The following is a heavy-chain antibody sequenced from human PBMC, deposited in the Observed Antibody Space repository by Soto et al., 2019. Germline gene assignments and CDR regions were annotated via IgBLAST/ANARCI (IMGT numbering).Heavy chain of an antibody. CDR3: ARGSGARAVTRDYYYYGMHV. CDR2: IYYSGST. D-gene: IGHD4-17*01. Sequence: SDTLTLTCSVSGRSISIYYWSWLRHPPGKGLEWIAYIYYSGSTNYNPFLKSRVTISVDTTKNQFSLKLSSVTAADTAVYYCARGSGARAVTRDYYYYGMHVWGQGTTVTV. J-gene: IGHJ6*02. V-gene: IGHV4-59*01. CDR1: GRSISIYY.